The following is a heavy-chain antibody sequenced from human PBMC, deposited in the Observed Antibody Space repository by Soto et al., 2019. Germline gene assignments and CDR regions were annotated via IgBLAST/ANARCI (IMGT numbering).Heavy chain of an antibody. J-gene: IGHJ4*02. Sequence: AGSMRLSCAASGFTFSSYWMHWVRQAPGKGLVWVSRINSDGSSTSYADSVKGRFTIYRDNAKNTLYLQMNSLRAEDTAVYYCVRTSLVVAAATREDYWGQGTLVTVSS. V-gene: IGHV3-74*01. CDR2: INSDGSST. CDR1: GFTFSSYW. D-gene: IGHD2-15*01. CDR3: VRTSLVVAAATREDY.